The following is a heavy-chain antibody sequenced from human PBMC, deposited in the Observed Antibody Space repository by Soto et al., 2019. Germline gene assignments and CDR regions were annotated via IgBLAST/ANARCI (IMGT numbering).Heavy chain of an antibody. CDR3: ARGGVFFFAAPTNPFDY. V-gene: IGHV1-8*02. D-gene: IGHD3-10*01. J-gene: IGHJ4*02. CDR1: GYTFTSYG. Sequence: ASVKVSCKASGYTFTSYGINWVRQATGQGLEWMGWMNPNSGNTGYAQKFQGRVTMTRNTSISTAYMELSSLRSEDTAVYYCARGGVFFFAAPTNPFDYWGQGTLVTVSS. CDR2: MNPNSGNT.